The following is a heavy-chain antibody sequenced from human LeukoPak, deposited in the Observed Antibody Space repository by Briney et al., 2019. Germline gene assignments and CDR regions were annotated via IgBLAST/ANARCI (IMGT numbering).Heavy chain of an antibody. V-gene: IGHV4-34*01. J-gene: IGHJ5*02. CDR3: ARAERGYSYGYLPWGFDP. CDR2: INHSGST. D-gene: IGHD5-18*01. Sequence: SETLSLTCAVYGGSFSGYYWSWIRQPPGKGLEWIGEINHSGSTNYNPSLKSRVTISVDTSKNQFSLKLSSVTAADTAVYYCARAERGYSYGYLPWGFDPWGQGTLVTVSS. CDR1: GGSFSGYY.